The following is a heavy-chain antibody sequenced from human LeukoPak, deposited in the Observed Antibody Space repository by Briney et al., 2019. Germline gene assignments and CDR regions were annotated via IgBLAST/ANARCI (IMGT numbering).Heavy chain of an antibody. CDR3: ARATAPRHAPFDH. CDR2: ISYGGSNQ. D-gene: IGHD2-21*02. CDR1: GFTFSSYA. J-gene: IGHJ4*02. V-gene: IGHV3-30-3*01. Sequence: PGRSLSLACAATGFTFSSYAMHWVRQAPGKGLEWLAVISYGGSNQYYADSVKGRFTISRDNSKNTLYLQMNSLRAEDTAVYYCARATAPRHAPFDHWGQGTLVTVSS.